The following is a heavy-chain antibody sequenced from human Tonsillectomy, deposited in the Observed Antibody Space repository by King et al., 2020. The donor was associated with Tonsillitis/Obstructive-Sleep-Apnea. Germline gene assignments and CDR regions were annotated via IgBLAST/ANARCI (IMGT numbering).Heavy chain of an antibody. CDR2: IYPADSDT. CDR3: ERRGYCDGDTCNNWFDP. CDR1: GYRFTGYW. V-gene: IGHV5-51*03. Sequence: VQLVESGAEVKKPGESLKISCKGSGYRFTGYWIGWVRQMPGKGLEWMGIIYPADSDTRYSPSFQGQVTISADKSISTAYLQWSRLKASGRAMYYCERRGYCDGDTCNNWFDPWGQGTLVTVSS. J-gene: IGHJ5*02. D-gene: IGHD2-21*01.